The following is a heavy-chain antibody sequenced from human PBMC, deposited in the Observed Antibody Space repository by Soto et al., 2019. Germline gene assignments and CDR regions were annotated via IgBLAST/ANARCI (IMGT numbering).Heavy chain of an antibody. CDR3: ARIRGYWYGLDV. J-gene: IGHJ6*02. V-gene: IGHV3-23*01. CDR2: STGTGGNT. Sequence: EVQLLESGGGLVQPGGSLRLSCAASGFPLSTYGMTWVRQAPGKGLEWVSASTGTGGNTYYVDSVKGRFTSSRDNSKNMLYLQMNSLRVEDTAVYYCARIRGYWYGLDVWGQGTTVTVSS. CDR1: GFPLSTYG.